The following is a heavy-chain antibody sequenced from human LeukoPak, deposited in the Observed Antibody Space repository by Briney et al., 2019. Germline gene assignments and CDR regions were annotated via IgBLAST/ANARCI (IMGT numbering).Heavy chain of an antibody. Sequence: GGSLRLSCAASGFTFSSYAMSWVRQAPGKGLEWVSHISGSGDSTYYADSVKGRFTISRDNSKNTLYLQMNSLRAEDTAVYYCARAAPGGEYYFDYWGQGTLVTVSS. CDR3: ARAAPGGEYYFDY. V-gene: IGHV3-23*01. D-gene: IGHD6-6*01. J-gene: IGHJ4*02. CDR2: ISGSGDST. CDR1: GFTFSSYA.